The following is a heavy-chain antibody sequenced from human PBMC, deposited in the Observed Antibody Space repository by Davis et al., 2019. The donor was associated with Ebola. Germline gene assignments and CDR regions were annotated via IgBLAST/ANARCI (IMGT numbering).Heavy chain of an antibody. CDR1: GGTFSSYA. CDR3: ARVGWELLPWFDP. D-gene: IGHD1-26*01. V-gene: IGHV1-69*04. CDR2: IIPILGIA. Sequence: SVKVSCKASGGTFSSYAISWVRQAPGQGLEWMGRIIPILGIANYAQKFQGRVTITADKSTSTAYMELSSLRSEDTAVYYCARVGWELLPWFDPWGQGTLVTVSS. J-gene: IGHJ5*02.